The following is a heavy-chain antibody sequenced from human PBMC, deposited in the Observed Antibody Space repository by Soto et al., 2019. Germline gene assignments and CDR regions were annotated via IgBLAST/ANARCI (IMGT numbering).Heavy chain of an antibody. V-gene: IGHV4-59*01. J-gene: IGHJ4*02. CDR1: GDSISSYY. Sequence: QVQLQESGPGLVKPSETLSLTCAVSGDSISSYYCMWIRQPPGKGLESIGYLYYGRSANYNPCLKSRVTLSVDTSTNQCYLTLSSMTAEDTAVYYCALRSMAVVPEYWGQGTLVSVSS. CDR3: ALRSMAVVPEY. CDR2: LYYGRSA. D-gene: IGHD3-22*01.